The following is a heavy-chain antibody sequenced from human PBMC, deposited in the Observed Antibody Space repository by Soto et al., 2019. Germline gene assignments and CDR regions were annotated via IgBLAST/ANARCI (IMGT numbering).Heavy chain of an antibody. D-gene: IGHD3-3*01. V-gene: IGHV3-21*01. Sequence: GGSLRLSCAASGFSFSSYSMNWVRQAPGKGLEWVSSISSSSSYIYYADSVKGRFTISRDNAKNSLYLQINSLRAEDTAVYYCARRYDFWSGYYNDCGMDVWGEGTKVTVSS. CDR3: ARRYDFWSGYYNDCGMDV. CDR1: GFSFSSYS. CDR2: ISSSSSYI. J-gene: IGHJ6*04.